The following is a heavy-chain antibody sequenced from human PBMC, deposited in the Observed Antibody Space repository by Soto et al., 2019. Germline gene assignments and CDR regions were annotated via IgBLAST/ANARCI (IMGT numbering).Heavy chain of an antibody. V-gene: IGHV1-18*01. CDR2: ISAYNGNT. CDR1: GYTFTSYG. D-gene: IGHD1-1*01. CDR3: ARTYNWKPSGEVYYYGMDV. J-gene: IGHJ6*02. Sequence: ASVKVSCKASGYTFTSYGISWVRQAPGQGLEWMGWISAYNGNTNYAQKLQGRVTMTTDTSTSTAYMELRSLRSEDTAVYYCARTYNWKPSGEVYYYGMDVWGQGTTVTVSS.